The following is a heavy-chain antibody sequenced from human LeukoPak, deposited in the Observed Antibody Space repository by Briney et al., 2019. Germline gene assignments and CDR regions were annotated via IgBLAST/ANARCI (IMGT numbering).Heavy chain of an antibody. V-gene: IGHV1-46*01. Sequence: ASVKVSCKASGYTFTSYYMHWVRQAPGQGLEWMGLINPTGGSTGYAQKFQGRVTMTRDMSTSTVYMELSSLRSEDTAVYYCARADQVVAAANLFWFDPWGQGTLVTVSS. CDR3: ARADQVVAAANLFWFDP. CDR2: INPTGGST. CDR1: GYTFTSYY. D-gene: IGHD6-13*01. J-gene: IGHJ5*02.